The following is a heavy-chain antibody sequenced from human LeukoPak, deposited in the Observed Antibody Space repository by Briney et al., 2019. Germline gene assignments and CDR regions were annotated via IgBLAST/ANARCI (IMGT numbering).Heavy chain of an antibody. J-gene: IGHJ4*02. Sequence: GGSLRLSCAASGFTFSSYDMHWVRQATGKGLEWVSAIGTAGDTYYPGSVKGRFTISRENAKNSLYLQMNSLRAGDTAVYYCARGGLVRYFDWLPPDYWGQGTLVTVSS. D-gene: IGHD3-9*01. CDR2: IGTAGDT. CDR1: GFTFSSYD. V-gene: IGHV3-13*01. CDR3: ARGGLVRYFDWLPPDY.